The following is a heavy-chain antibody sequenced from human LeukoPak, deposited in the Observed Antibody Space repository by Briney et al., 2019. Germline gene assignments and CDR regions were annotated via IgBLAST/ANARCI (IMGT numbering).Heavy chain of an antibody. CDR1: GGSISSSSYY. J-gene: IGHJ6*03. Sequence: PSETLSLTCTVSGGSISSSSYYWGWIRQPPGKGLEWIGSIYYSGSTYYNPSLKSRVTISVDTSKNQFSLKLSSVTAADTAVYYCARERRDIVAVPAAHYYYYYYMDVWGKGTTVTVSS. CDR3: ARERRDIVAVPAAHYYYYYYMDV. D-gene: IGHD2-2*01. CDR2: IYYSGST. V-gene: IGHV4-39*07.